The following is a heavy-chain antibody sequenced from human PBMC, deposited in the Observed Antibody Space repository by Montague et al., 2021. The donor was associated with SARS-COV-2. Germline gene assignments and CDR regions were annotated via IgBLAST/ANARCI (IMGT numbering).Heavy chain of an antibody. CDR3: ARVPLDTYYYTAMDV. V-gene: IGHV2-70*11. J-gene: IGHJ6*02. D-gene: IGHD3/OR15-3a*01. CDR1: GFSLSTSGMC. Sequence: PALVKPTQTLTLTCTFSGFSLSTSGMCMTWIRQPPGKALEWLARIDWDDDKYYNTSQKSRLTISKDTSKNLVVLTMTNMDPVDTATYYCARVPLDTYYYTAMDVWGRGTTVTVSS. CDR2: IDWDDDK.